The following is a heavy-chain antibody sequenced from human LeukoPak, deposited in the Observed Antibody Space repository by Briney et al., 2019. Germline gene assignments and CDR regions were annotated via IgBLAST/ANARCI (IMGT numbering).Heavy chain of an antibody. V-gene: IGHV4-38-2*02. Sequence: SETLSLTCTVSGYSISSGYYWGWIRQPPGKGLEWIGSIYQSGSTYYNPSLKSRVTISVDTSKNQFSLRLNSVTAADTAMYYCARFYYGDFSFDYWGQGTLVTVSS. CDR3: ARFYYGDFSFDY. CDR2: IYQSGST. J-gene: IGHJ4*02. D-gene: IGHD4-17*01. CDR1: GYSISSGYY.